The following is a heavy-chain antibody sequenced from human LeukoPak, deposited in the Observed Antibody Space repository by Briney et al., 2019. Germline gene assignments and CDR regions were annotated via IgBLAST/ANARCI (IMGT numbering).Heavy chain of an antibody. Sequence: ASVKVSCKVSGYTLTELSMHWVRQAPGKGLEWMGGFDPEDGETIYAQKFQGRVTMTEDTSTDTAYMELSSLRSEDTAVYYCATRSGSYSPSGDWFDPWGQGTLVTVSS. D-gene: IGHD1-26*01. CDR2: FDPEDGET. CDR1: GYTLTELS. V-gene: IGHV1-24*01. J-gene: IGHJ5*02. CDR3: ATRSGSYSPSGDWFDP.